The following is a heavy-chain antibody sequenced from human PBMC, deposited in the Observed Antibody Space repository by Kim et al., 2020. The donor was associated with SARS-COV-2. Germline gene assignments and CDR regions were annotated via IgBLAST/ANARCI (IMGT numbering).Heavy chain of an antibody. J-gene: IGHJ6*03. D-gene: IGHD3-10*01. Sequence: GGSLRLSCAASGFTFSFYWMSWVRQAPGKGLEWVANIKQDGSEKYYVDSVKGRFTISRDNAKNSLYLQMNSLRAEDTAVYYCARLGSGDWYMDVWGKRD. CDR1: GFTFSFYW. CDR3: ARLGSGDWYMDV. V-gene: IGHV3-7*01. CDR2: IKQDGSEK.